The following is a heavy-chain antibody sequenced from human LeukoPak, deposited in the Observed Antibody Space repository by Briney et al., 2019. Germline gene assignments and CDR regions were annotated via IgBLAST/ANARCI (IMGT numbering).Heavy chain of an antibody. CDR1: GFTFSSNW. CDR3: ARGGKLVVVVAATTTMDV. D-gene: IGHD2-15*01. V-gene: IGHV3-48*04. J-gene: IGHJ6*03. CDR2: ISHTGDSV. Sequence: GGSLRLSCAASGFTFSSNWMSWVRQAPGKGLELVSYISHTGDSVYYVDSGKGRFTISRDNAKNSLYLQMNSLRAEDKAVYYCARGGKLVVVVAATTTMDVWGKGTTVTVSS.